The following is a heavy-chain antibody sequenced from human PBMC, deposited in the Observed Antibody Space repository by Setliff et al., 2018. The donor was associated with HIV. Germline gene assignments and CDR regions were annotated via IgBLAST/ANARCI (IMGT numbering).Heavy chain of an antibody. Sequence: GASVKVSCKASGYTFTNYYIHWVRQAPGQGLEWMGIINPSGGRPTYAQKFQGRVTMTRDTSTSTVHMELSSLRSEDTAVYYCARDAFDYTAYYYSYMDVWGKGTTVTVAS. J-gene: IGHJ6*03. D-gene: IGHD4-4*01. CDR1: GYTFTNYY. CDR3: ARDAFDYTAYYYSYMDV. V-gene: IGHV1-46*01. CDR2: INPSGGRP.